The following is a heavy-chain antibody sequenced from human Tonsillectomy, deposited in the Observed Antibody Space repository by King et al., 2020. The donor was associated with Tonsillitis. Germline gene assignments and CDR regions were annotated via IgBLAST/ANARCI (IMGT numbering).Heavy chain of an antibody. J-gene: IGHJ4*02. CDR1: GFTFSSYS. Sequence: VQLVESGGGLVKPGGSLRLSCAASGFTFSSYSMNWVRQAPGKGLEWVSSISSSRSYIYYADSVKGRFTISRDNAKNSLYLQMNSLRAEDTAVYYCARDQTYYDILTGYYTFDYWGQGTLVTVSS. D-gene: IGHD3-9*01. CDR3: ARDQTYYDILTGYYTFDY. V-gene: IGHV3-21*01. CDR2: ISSSRSYI.